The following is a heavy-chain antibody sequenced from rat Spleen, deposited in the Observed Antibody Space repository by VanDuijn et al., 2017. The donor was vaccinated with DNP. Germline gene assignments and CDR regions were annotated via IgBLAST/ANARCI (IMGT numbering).Heavy chain of an antibody. D-gene: IGHD1-11*01. Sequence: EVKLVESGGGLVQPGKSLKLSCAASGFNFNDNWMGWVRQAPGKGLEWIGEINKDSRTKKYSPSLKDKFTISRDNDQNTLHLQMSNLGSEDTAFYYCAKGPNYGGYSDYFDYWGQGVMVTVSS. J-gene: IGHJ2*01. CDR3: AKGPNYGGYSDYFDY. V-gene: IGHV4-2*01. CDR1: GFNFNDNW. CDR2: INKDSRTK.